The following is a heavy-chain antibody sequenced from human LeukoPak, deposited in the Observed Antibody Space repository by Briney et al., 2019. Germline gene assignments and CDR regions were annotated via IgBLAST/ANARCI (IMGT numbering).Heavy chain of an antibody. CDR1: GFTFSNYW. Sequence: GGSLRLSCAAPGFTFSNYWMTWVRQGPGEGMEWLANINLDGSETHFVDSVKGRFTISRDNAKNSLSLQVSGLRVEDTAVYYCARVYSDWLRWGQGTQVTVSS. J-gene: IGHJ4*02. CDR3: ARVYSDWLR. V-gene: IGHV3-7*01. CDR2: INLDGSET. D-gene: IGHD4-11*01.